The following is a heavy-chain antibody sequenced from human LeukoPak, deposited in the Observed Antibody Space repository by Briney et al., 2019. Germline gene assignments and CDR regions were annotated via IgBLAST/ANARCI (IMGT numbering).Heavy chain of an antibody. Sequence: SETLSLTCAVYGGSFSGYYWSWIRQPPGKGLEWIGEINHSGSTNYNPSLKSRVSISVDTSKNQFSLKLSSVTAADTAVYYCASLHGIALFDPWGQGTLVTVSS. CDR1: GGSFSGYY. D-gene: IGHD2-15*01. V-gene: IGHV4-34*01. CDR2: INHSGST. CDR3: ASLHGIALFDP. J-gene: IGHJ5*02.